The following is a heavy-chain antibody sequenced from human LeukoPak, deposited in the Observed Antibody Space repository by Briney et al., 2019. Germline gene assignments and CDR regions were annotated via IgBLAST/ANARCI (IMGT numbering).Heavy chain of an antibody. CDR1: GGSISSGGYS. D-gene: IGHD6-13*01. CDR3: ARGGFLAAAGGESTYYFDY. Sequence: KSSQTLSLTCAVSGGSISSGGYSWSWIRQPPGKGLEWIGYIYHSGSTYYNPSLKSRVTISVDRSKNQFSLKLSSVTAADTAVYYCARGGFLAAAGGESTYYFDYWGQGTLVTVSS. V-gene: IGHV4-30-2*01. J-gene: IGHJ4*02. CDR2: IYHSGST.